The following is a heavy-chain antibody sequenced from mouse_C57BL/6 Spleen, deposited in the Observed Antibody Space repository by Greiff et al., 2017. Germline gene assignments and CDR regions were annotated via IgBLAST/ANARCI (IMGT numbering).Heavy chain of an antibody. CDR2: IWSGGST. V-gene: IGHV2-2*01. CDR1: GFSLTSYG. D-gene: IGHD1-1*01. Sequence: VKLMESGPGLVQPSQSLSITCTVSGFSLTSYGVHWVRQSPGKGLEWLGVIWSGGSTDYNAAFISRLSISKDNSKSQVFFKMNSLQADDTAIYYCARRDGSSYDYYAMDYWGQGTSVTVSS. CDR3: ARRDGSSYDYYAMDY. J-gene: IGHJ4*01.